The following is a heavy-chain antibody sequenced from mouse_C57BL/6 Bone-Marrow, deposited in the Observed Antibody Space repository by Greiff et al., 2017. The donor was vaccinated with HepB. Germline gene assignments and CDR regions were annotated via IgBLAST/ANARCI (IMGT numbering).Heavy chain of an antibody. V-gene: IGHV1-81*01. J-gene: IGHJ4*01. CDR1: GYTFTSYG. Sequence: VQLQQSGAELARPGASVKLSCKASGYTFTSYGISWVKQRTGQGLEWIGEIYPRSGNTYYNEKFKGKATLTADKSSSTAYMELRSLTSEDSAVYFCARSRTSFYAMDYWGQGTSVTVSS. CDR2: IYPRSGNT. CDR3: ARSRTSFYAMDY.